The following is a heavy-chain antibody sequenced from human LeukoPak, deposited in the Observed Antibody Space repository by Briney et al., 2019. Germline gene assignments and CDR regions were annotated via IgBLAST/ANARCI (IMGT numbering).Heavy chain of an antibody. Sequence: SETLSLTCTVSGFSISTGYYWGWIRQPPGKGLEWIGSFYHSGSTYYNPSLKSRVTISADTSKNQFSLILTPVTAADTAVYYCARVRGNIVIVPATIFFDYWGQGTLVTVSS. CDR3: ARVRGNIVIVPATIFFDY. CDR1: GFSISTGYY. J-gene: IGHJ4*02. D-gene: IGHD2-2*01. CDR2: FYHSGST. V-gene: IGHV4-38-2*02.